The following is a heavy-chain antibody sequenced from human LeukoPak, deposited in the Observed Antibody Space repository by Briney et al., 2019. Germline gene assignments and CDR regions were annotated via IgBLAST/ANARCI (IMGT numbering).Heavy chain of an antibody. CDR3: ARRNHYFYYMDV. J-gene: IGHJ6*03. Sequence: SETLSLTRTVSGGSISSYYWSWIRQSPVKGLEWIGYIFPSGSAFYNPSLESRVTISLDTSENQFSLTLSSVTAADTAVYYCARRNHYFYYMDVWGKGTTVTVSS. V-gene: IGHV4-4*09. CDR2: IFPSGSA. CDR1: GGSISSYY.